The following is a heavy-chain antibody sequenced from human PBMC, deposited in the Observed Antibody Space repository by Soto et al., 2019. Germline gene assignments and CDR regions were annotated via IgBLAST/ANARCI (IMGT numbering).Heavy chain of an antibody. V-gene: IGHV4-39*01. CDR2: ISYSGRT. Sequence: QLQLQESGPGLVKPSETLSLTCTVSGGSISSSSYYWGWIRQPPGKGLEWIGSISYSGRTFYNPSLKSRVTISEDTSKNQFSLRLSSATATDTAIYFCARSEATITRIEYWGQGTLVTVSS. CDR3: ARSEATITRIEY. J-gene: IGHJ4*02. D-gene: IGHD5-12*01. CDR1: GGSISSSSYY.